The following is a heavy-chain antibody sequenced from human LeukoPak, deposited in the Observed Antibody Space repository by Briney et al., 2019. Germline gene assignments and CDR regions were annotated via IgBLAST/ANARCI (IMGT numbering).Heavy chain of an antibody. J-gene: IGHJ5*02. D-gene: IGHD6-13*01. Sequence: GALRLSCAASGFTFSNYWMTWVRQAPGKGLEWVAHMKQDGSEIYYVDSVKGRFTISRDSAKNSLYLQMSSLRAEDTAVYYCAREAGIAAAGTLSWGQGTLVTVSS. CDR3: AREAGIAAAGTLS. CDR2: MKQDGSEI. CDR1: GFTFSNYW. V-gene: IGHV3-7*01.